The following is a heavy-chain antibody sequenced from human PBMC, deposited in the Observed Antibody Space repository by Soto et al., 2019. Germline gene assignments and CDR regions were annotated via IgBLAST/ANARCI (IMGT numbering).Heavy chain of an antibody. CDR2: IWYDGSNK. J-gene: IGHJ4*02. Sequence: QVQLVESGGGVVQPGRSLRLSCAASGFTFSSYGMHWVRQAPGKGLEWVAVIWYDGSNKYYADSVKGRFTISRDNSKNTLYLQMHSLRAEDTAVYYCARGYCSGGSCYSADYWGQGTLVTVSS. CDR1: GFTFSSYG. D-gene: IGHD2-15*01. V-gene: IGHV3-33*01. CDR3: ARGYCSGGSCYSADY.